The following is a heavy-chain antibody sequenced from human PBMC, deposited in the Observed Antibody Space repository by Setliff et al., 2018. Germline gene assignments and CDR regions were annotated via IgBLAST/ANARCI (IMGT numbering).Heavy chain of an antibody. CDR2: IQNGGNT. CDR3: ARGTVVDSLDY. Sequence: SETLSLTCTVSGDSISRYYWSWIRQPPGKGLEWIGYIQNGGNTKYNPSLGSRITMSVDTSKNQFSLKLSSVTAADTAVYYCARGTVVDSLDYWGQGTLVTVSS. J-gene: IGHJ4*02. D-gene: IGHD2-15*01. V-gene: IGHV4-59*08. CDR1: GDSISRYY.